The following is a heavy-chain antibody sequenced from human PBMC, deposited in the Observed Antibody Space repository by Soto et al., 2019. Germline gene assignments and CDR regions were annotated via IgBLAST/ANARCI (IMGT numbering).Heavy chain of an antibody. J-gene: IGHJ5*02. Sequence: SETLSLTCTVSGGSVSSGSYYWSWTRQPPGKGLEWIGYIYYSGSTNYNPSLKSRVTISVDTSKNQFSLKLSSVTAADTAVYYCAREALGSHRFDPWGQGTLVTVSS. CDR2: IYYSGST. V-gene: IGHV4-61*01. CDR3: AREALGSHRFDP. CDR1: GGSVSSGSYY. D-gene: IGHD3-16*01.